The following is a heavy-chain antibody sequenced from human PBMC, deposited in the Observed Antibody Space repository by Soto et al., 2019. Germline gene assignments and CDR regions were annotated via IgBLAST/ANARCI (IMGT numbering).Heavy chain of an antibody. J-gene: IGHJ4*02. V-gene: IGHV1-8*01. CDR2: MNPNSGNT. CDR3: ARWGGCSSTSCRATYFDY. CDR1: GYTFTSYD. D-gene: IGHD2-2*01. Sequence: QVQLVQSGAEVKKPGASVKVSCKASGYTFTSYDINWVRQATGQGLEWMGWMNPNSGNTGYAQKLQDRVTMTRNTSISTAYMELSSRRSQDTAVYYCARWGGCSSTSCRATYFDYWGQGTLVTVSS.